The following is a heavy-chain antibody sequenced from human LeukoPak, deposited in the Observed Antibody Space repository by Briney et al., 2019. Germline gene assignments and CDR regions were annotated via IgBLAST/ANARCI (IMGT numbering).Heavy chain of an antibody. V-gene: IGHV1-8*01. CDR2: INPNSGNT. CDR1: GYTFTSYD. Sequence: SVKVSCKASGYTFTSYDINWVRQATGQGLEWMGWINPNSGNTGYAQKFQGRVTMTRNSYISTAYMELSSLRSEDTAVYYCAREEIFRCSGGSCYFDYWGQGTLVTVSS. D-gene: IGHD2-15*01. J-gene: IGHJ4*02. CDR3: AREEIFRCSGGSCYFDY.